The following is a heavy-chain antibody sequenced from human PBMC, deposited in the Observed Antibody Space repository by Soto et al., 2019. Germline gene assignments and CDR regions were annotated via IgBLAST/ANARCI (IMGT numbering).Heavy chain of an antibody. CDR1: GLTFRNYA. D-gene: IGHD6-19*01. CDR2: ISGSGANT. CDR3: AKDRRYSSGWYWYFDL. J-gene: IGHJ2*01. Sequence: EVLLLESRGGLAQPGGSLRLSCAASGLTFRNYAMSWVRQAPGKGPEWVSAISGSGANTYYADSVRGRFTISRDNSKNTLYLQMNSLRAEDTAVYYCAKDRRYSSGWYWYFDLWGRGTLVTVSS. V-gene: IGHV3-23*01.